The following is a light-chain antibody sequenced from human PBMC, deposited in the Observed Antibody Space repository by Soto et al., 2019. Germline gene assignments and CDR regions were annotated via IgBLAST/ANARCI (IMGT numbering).Light chain of an antibody. CDR3: QQSYSTPT. CDR2: AAS. CDR1: QSISSY. V-gene: IGKV1-39*01. Sequence: DIQMTQSPSSLSASVGDRVTITCRASQSISSYLSWYQQKPGKAPKLLIYAASSLQSGVPSRFSGSGSGTDFTLTITSLQPEDFATYYCQQSYSTPTFGPGTKVDIK. J-gene: IGKJ3*01.